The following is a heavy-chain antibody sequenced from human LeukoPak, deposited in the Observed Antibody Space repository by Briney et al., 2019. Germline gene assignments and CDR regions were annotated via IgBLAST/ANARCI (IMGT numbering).Heavy chain of an antibody. CDR2: IIPIFGTA. CDR3: ASSYSSGWYGAFDI. CDR1: GGTFSSYA. V-gene: IGHV1-69*05. J-gene: IGHJ3*02. Sequence: SVKVSCKASGGTFSSYAISWVRQAPGQGLEWMGRIIPIFGTASYAQKFQGRVTITTDESTSTAYMELSSLRSEDTAVYYCASSYSSGWYGAFDIWGQGTMVTVSS. D-gene: IGHD6-19*01.